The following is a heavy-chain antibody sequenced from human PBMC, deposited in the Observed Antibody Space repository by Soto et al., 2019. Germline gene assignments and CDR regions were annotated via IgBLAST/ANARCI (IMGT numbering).Heavy chain of an antibody. V-gene: IGHV3-53*01. CDR2: IYRGGTI. Sequence: VGSLRFSCPASAFSGSAYYMTWFRQAPGKGVEWLSNIYRGGTIYYSDSVKGRFTISRDDSRNTLSLHMTNLRAEHTAVYHRASGYCGGTSCLEFPQPNCMDVWGPGTTVAVSS. CDR1: AFSGSAYY. CDR3: ASGYCGGTSCLEFPQPNCMDV. J-gene: IGHJ6*02. D-gene: IGHD5-12*01.